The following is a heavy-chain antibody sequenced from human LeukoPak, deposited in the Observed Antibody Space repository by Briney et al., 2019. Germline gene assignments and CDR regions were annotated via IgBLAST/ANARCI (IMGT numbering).Heavy chain of an antibody. CDR2: INPNSGNT. V-gene: IGHV1-8*02. J-gene: IGHJ5*02. CDR1: GYTFTGYY. Sequence: ASVKVSCKASGYTFTGYYMHWVRQAPGQGLEWMGWINPNSGNTGYAQKFQGRVTMTRDTSISTAYMELSSLRSEDTAVYYCASLYSSSSLAWGQGTLVTVSS. D-gene: IGHD6-6*01. CDR3: ASLYSSSSLA.